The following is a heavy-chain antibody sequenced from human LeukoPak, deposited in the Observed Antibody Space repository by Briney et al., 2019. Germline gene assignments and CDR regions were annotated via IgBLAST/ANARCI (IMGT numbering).Heavy chain of an antibody. Sequence: SETLSLTCAVYGGSFSGYYWSWIRQPPGKGLEWIGEINHSGSTNYNPSLKSRVTISVDTSKNQFSLKLSSVTAADTAVYYCARVLGRSRHYYYGSRSYTPSFDYWGQGTLVTVSS. D-gene: IGHD3-10*01. V-gene: IGHV4-34*01. CDR3: ARVLGRSRHYYYGSRSYTPSFDY. CDR2: INHSGST. J-gene: IGHJ4*02. CDR1: GGSFSGYY.